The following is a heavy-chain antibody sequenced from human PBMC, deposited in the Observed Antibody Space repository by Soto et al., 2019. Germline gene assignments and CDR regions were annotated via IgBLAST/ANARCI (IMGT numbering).Heavy chain of an antibody. CDR1: GGSISSGDYY. D-gene: IGHD3-10*01. V-gene: IGHV4-30-4*01. Sequence: SETLSLTCTVSGGSISSGDYYWSWIRQPPGKGLEWIGYIYYSGSTYYNPSLKSRVTISVDTSKNQFSLKLSSVTAADTAVYYCASAYVSFGAFDIWGQGTMVTVSS. J-gene: IGHJ3*02. CDR2: IYYSGST. CDR3: ASAYVSFGAFDI.